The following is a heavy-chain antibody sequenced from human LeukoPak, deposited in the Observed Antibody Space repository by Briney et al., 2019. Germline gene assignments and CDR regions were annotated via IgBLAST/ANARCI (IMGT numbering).Heavy chain of an antibody. Sequence: PGGSLRLSCAASGFTFSSYAMSWVRQAPGKGLEWVANIKQDGSEKYYVDSVKGRFTISRDNAKNSLYLQMNSLRAEDTAVYYCAREGYYDFWSGSSYYFDYWGQGTLVTVSS. V-gene: IGHV3-7*01. CDR2: IKQDGSEK. CDR3: AREGYYDFWSGSSYYFDY. CDR1: GFTFSSYA. D-gene: IGHD3-3*01. J-gene: IGHJ4*02.